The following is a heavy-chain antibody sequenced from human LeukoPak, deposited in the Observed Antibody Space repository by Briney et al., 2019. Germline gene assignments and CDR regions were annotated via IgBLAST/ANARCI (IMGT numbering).Heavy chain of an antibody. V-gene: IGHV4-34*01. CDR2: INHRGSS. CDR1: GESFSAYF. J-gene: IGHJ4*02. D-gene: IGHD2-15*01. CDR3: ARGSAFDGYCSAGACDAGYYDI. Sequence: PSETLSLTCAVHGESFSAYFWNWIRQAPGKPLEYIGEINHRGSSHYNPSLKTRVTLSVDTSKKQFSLKLTSVTAADTAVYFCARGSAFDGYCSAGACDAGYYDIWGQGTPVTVSS.